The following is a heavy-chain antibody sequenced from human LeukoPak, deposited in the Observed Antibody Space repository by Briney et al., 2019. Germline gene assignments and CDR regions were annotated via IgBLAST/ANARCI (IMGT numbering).Heavy chain of an antibody. CDR1: GGSISSSSYY. J-gene: IGHJ4*02. Sequence: SETLSLTCSVPGGSISSSSYYWGWIRQPPGKGLECIGSIYYSGSTYYNPSLKSRVTISVDTSKNQFSLKLSSVTAADTAVYYCARRVRSGHFDYWGQGTLVTVSS. D-gene: IGHD2-15*01. V-gene: IGHV4-39*01. CDR3: ARRVRSGHFDY. CDR2: IYYSGST.